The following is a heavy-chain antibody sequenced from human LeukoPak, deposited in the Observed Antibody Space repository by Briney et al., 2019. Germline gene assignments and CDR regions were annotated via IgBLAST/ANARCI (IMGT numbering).Heavy chain of an antibody. J-gene: IGHJ4*02. D-gene: IGHD2-21*02. CDR1: GGSIRSYY. Sequence: TSETLSLTCTVSGGSIRSYYWSWIRQPPGKGLEWVGYIFYSGTTDSNPSLKSRVTISVDTSKNQFSLKLSSVTAADTAVYYCARGHCFGGDCYFDYWGPGTLVTVSS. CDR2: IFYSGTT. V-gene: IGHV4-59*08. CDR3: ARGHCFGGDCYFDY.